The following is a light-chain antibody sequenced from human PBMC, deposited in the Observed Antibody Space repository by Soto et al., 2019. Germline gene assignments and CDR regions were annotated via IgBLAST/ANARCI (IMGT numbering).Light chain of an antibody. Sequence: IQFTQSPSSLSASVPDRVTITCRPSHGINSYLTWYQQKPGKAPKLLIYAASTLQSGVPSRFSGSGSGTDFTLTISSLQPEDFATYHCQQLNSYPFTFGGGTKVDIK. CDR2: AAS. J-gene: IGKJ4*01. CDR1: HGINSY. CDR3: QQLNSYPFT. V-gene: IGKV1-9*01.